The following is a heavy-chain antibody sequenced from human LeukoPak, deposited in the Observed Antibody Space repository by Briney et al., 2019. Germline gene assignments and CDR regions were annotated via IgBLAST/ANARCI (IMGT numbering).Heavy chain of an antibody. Sequence: SETLSLTCTVSGGSISSYYWSWIRQPPGKGLEWIGYIYYSGSTNYNPPLKSRVTISVDTSKNQFSLKLSSVTAADTAVYYCARHVGSSSWQNFDYWGQGTLVTVSS. J-gene: IGHJ4*02. V-gene: IGHV4-59*08. CDR3: ARHVGSSSWQNFDY. CDR1: GGSISSYY. D-gene: IGHD6-13*01. CDR2: IYYSGST.